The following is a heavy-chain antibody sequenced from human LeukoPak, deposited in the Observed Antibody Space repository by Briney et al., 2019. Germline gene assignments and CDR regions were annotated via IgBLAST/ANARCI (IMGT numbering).Heavy chain of an antibody. CDR3: AIDPGPARPGYYYYYMDV. Sequence: PSETLSLTCTVSGGSISSYYWSWIRQPPGKGLEWIGYIYYSGSTNYNPSLKSRVTISVDTSKNQFSLKLSSVTAADTAVYYCAIDPGPARPGYYYYYMDVWGKGTTVTVSS. CDR2: IYYSGST. D-gene: IGHD6-6*01. J-gene: IGHJ6*03. V-gene: IGHV4-59*01. CDR1: GGSISSYY.